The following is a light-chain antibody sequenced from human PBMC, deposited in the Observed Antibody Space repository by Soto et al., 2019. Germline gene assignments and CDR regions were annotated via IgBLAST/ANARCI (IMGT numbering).Light chain of an antibody. CDR1: QSVSSY. CDR3: QQRSNWWT. V-gene: IGKV3-11*01. CDR2: DAS. Sequence: EIVLTQCPATLSXSXXXXXSXSXRASQSVSSYLAWYQQKPGQAPRLLIYDASNRATGIPARFSGSGSGTDFTLTISSLEPEDFAVYYCQQRSNWWTFGQGTKVDIK. J-gene: IGKJ1*01.